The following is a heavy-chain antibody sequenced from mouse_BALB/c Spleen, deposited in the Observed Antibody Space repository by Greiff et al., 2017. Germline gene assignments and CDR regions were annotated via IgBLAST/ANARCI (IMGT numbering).Heavy chain of an antibody. Sequence: DVLLVESGGGLVKPGGSLKLSCAASGFAFSSYDMSWVRQTPEKRLEWVAYISSGGGSTYYPDTVKGRFTISRDNAKNTLYLQMSSLKSEDTTMYYCARRYYNYVSFAYWGQGTLVTVSA. CDR1: GFAFSSYD. J-gene: IGHJ3*01. CDR2: ISSGGGST. CDR3: ARRYYNYVSFAY. D-gene: IGHD2-4*01. V-gene: IGHV5-12-1*01.